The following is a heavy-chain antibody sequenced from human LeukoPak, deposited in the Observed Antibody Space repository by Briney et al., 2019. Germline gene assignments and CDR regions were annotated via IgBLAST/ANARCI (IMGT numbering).Heavy chain of an antibody. V-gene: IGHV3-74*01. CDR1: GFTFSTYW. D-gene: IGHD3-3*01. J-gene: IGHJ4*02. CDR3: AKSMSGLNDY. Sequence: GGSLRLSCAASGFTFSTYWMHWVRQAPGKGLVWVSRINPSGSSTDYADSVKGRFTISRDNAKNTLYLQMNSLRVEDTAVYYCAKSMSGLNDYWGQGALVTVSS. CDR2: INPSGSST.